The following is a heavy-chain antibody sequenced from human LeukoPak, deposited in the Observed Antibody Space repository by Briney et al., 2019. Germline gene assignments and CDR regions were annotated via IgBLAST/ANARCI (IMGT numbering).Heavy chain of an antibody. V-gene: IGHV6-1*01. D-gene: IGHD6-19*01. CDR2: TYYRSKWYN. J-gene: IGHJ5*02. Sequence: SQTLSLTCAISGDSVSSNSAAWNWIRQSPSRGLEWLGRTYYRSKWYNDYAVSVKSRITINPDTSKNQFSLQLNSVTPEDTAVYYCARGGGPRPGKQWLDSNWFDPWGQGTLVTVSS. CDR1: GDSVSSNSAA. CDR3: ARGGGPRPGKQWLDSNWFDP.